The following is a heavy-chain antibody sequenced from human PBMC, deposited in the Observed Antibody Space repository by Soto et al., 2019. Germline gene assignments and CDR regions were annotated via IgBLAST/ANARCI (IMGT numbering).Heavy chain of an antibody. V-gene: IGHV4-31*02. CDR2: IFTRGTT. Sequence: QVQLQEPGPGLVKPSQTLSLTCSVSASSTVSHYHWTWIRQPPGQGLEWMGYIFTRGTTFYNPSLTSRISISMDTSGNHFSLALRSVTAADTAVYYCALALGPTTGLDYWGQGTLVTVSS. CDR1: ASSTVSHYH. D-gene: IGHD1-26*01. CDR3: ALALGPTTGLDY. J-gene: IGHJ4*02.